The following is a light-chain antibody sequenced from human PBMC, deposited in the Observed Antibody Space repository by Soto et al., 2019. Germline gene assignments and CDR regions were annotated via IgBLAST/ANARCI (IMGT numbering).Light chain of an antibody. CDR1: ETISTW. CDR2: NPS. Sequence: DIQLTQSPSTLSASVGDRATITCRVSETISTWLAWYQQKPGKAPKRLMYNPSSLESGVPSRFSGAGSGTEFTLTISSPQPDDFATYYCQQYNSDSRIFGPGTKVEIK. CDR3: QQYNSDSRI. V-gene: IGKV1-5*03. J-gene: IGKJ1*01.